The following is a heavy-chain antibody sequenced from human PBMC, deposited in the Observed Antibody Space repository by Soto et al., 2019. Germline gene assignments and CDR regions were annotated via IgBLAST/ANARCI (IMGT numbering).Heavy chain of an antibody. D-gene: IGHD1-7*01. CDR3: ARGWNSDYYYYYGMDV. J-gene: IGHJ6*02. Sequence: QVQLVQSGAEVKKPGSSVKVSCKASGGTFSSYAISWVRQAPGQGLEWMGGSIPIFGTANHAQKFQGRVTITADESTSTAYLELSSLRSEDTAVYYCARGWNSDYYYYYGMDVWGQGTTVTVSS. V-gene: IGHV1-69*01. CDR1: GGTFSSYA. CDR2: SIPIFGTA.